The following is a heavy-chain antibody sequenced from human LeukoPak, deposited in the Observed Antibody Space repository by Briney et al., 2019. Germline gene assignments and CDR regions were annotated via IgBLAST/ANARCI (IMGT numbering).Heavy chain of an antibody. CDR2: IKQDGSEK. D-gene: IGHD3-22*01. CDR3: AKDGGGYYPSYYYYMDV. J-gene: IGHJ6*03. V-gene: IGHV3-7*01. CDR1: GFTFSSYW. Sequence: GGSLRPSCAASGFTFSSYWMSWVRQAPGKGLEWVANIKQDGSEKYYVDSVKGRFTISRDNAKNSLYLQMNSLRAEDTAVYYCAKDGGGYYPSYYYYMDVWGKGTTVTISS.